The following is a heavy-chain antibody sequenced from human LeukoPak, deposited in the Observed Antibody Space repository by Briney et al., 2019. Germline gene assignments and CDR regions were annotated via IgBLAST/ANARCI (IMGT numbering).Heavy chain of an antibody. CDR3: AKGSGWYV. V-gene: IGHV3-23*01. J-gene: IGHJ4*02. D-gene: IGHD6-19*01. CDR2: ISGSGGST. Sequence: PGGSLRLSCAASGFTFGSSSMSWVRQAPGKGLEWVSVISGSGGSTDYADSVKGRFTISRDNSKNTLYLQINSLRAEDTAVYYCAKGSGWYVWGQGTLVTVSS. CDR1: GFTFGSSS.